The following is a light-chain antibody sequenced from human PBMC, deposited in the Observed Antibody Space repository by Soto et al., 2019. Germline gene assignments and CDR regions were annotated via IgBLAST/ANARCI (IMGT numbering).Light chain of an antibody. CDR1: QSISSW. Sequence: DIQMTQSPSTLSASVGDRVTITCRASQSISSWLAWYQQKPGKAPKLLIYDASSLESGVPSRFSGSGSGTEFTLTISSPQPDDFATYYCQQSWTFGQGTKVEIK. J-gene: IGKJ1*01. CDR3: QQSWT. CDR2: DAS. V-gene: IGKV1-5*01.